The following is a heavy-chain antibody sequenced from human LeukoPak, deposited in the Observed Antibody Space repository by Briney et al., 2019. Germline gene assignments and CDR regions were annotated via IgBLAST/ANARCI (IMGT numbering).Heavy chain of an antibody. CDR1: GGSISSHY. Sequence: SETLSLTCTVSGGSISSHYWSWIRRPPGKGLEWIGYIYYSGSTNYNPSLKSRVTISVDTSKNQFSLKLSSVTAADTAVYYCARDYSRSRWYFDLWGRGTLVTVSS. V-gene: IGHV4-59*11. CDR2: IYYSGST. D-gene: IGHD6-13*01. J-gene: IGHJ2*01. CDR3: ARDYSRSRWYFDL.